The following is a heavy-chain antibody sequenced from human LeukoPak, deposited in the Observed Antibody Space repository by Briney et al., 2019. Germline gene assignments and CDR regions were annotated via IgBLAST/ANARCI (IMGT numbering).Heavy chain of an antibody. CDR2: IWYDGSNK. V-gene: IGHV3-33*01. CDR3: ARVRTTGSYYGMDV. Sequence: GGSLRLSCAASGFTFSSYGMHWVRQAPGKGLEWVAVIWYDGSNKYYADSVKGRFTISRDNSKNTLYLQMNSLRVEDTAMYYCARVRTTGSYYGMDVWGQGTTVTVSS. D-gene: IGHD3-10*01. CDR1: GFTFSSYG. J-gene: IGHJ6*02.